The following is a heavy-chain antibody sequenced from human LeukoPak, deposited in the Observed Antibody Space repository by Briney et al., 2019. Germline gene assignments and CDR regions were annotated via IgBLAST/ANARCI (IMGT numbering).Heavy chain of an antibody. CDR2: ISYDGSNK. CDR3: AKDVRGSGSYYYYGMDV. Sequence: GRSLRLSCAASGFTFSSYGMHWVRQAPGKGLEWVAVISYDGSNKYYADSVKGRFTISRDNSKNTLYLQMNSLRAEDTAVYYCAKDVRGSGSYYYYGMDVWGQGTTVTVSS. V-gene: IGHV3-30*18. D-gene: IGHD3-10*01. J-gene: IGHJ6*02. CDR1: GFTFSSYG.